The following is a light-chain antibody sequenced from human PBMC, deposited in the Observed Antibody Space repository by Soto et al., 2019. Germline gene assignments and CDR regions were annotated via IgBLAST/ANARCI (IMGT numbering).Light chain of an antibody. CDR1: SSNIGAGYD. J-gene: IGLJ3*02. Sequence: QSVLTQPPSVSGAPGQRVSISCTGSSSNIGAGYDVYWYQQFPGTAPKLVIYGNINRPSGVPDRFSGSKSGTSASLDITGLQAEDEADYYCSSYTGISTQVFGGGTKLTVL. CDR2: GNI. CDR3: SSYTGISTQV. V-gene: IGLV1-40*01.